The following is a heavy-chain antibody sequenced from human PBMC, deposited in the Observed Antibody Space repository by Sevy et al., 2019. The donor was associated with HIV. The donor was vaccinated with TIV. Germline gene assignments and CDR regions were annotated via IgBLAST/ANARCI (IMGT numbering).Heavy chain of an antibody. V-gene: IGHV1-18*01. J-gene: IGHJ4*02. CDR2: IGAYNGNA. CDR1: GYTFASEG. D-gene: IGHD3-10*01. CDR3: ARVPTYYYGSATYFES. Sequence: ASVKVSCKASGYTFASEGISWVRQAPGQGLEWMGWIGAYNGNANSAQTLQGRVTMTTDTSTSTACMELSSLRSDDTAIYYCARVPTYYYGSATYFESWGQGTLVTVSS.